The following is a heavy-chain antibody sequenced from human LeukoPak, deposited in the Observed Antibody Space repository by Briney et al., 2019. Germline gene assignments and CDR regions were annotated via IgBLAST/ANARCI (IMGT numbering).Heavy chain of an antibody. V-gene: IGHV4-31*03. Sequence: SETLSLTCTVSGGSISSGGYYWSWIRQHPGKGLEWIGYIYYSGGTYYNPSLKSRVTISVDTSKNQFSLKLSSVTAADTAVYYCARHRSEGLWPYYYYGTDVWGQGTTVTVSS. CDR1: GGSISSGGYY. D-gene: IGHD3-3*01. J-gene: IGHJ6*02. CDR2: IYYSGGT. CDR3: ARHRSEGLWPYYYYGTDV.